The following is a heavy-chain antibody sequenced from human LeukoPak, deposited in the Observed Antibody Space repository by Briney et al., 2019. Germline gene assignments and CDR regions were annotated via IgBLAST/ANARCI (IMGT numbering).Heavy chain of an antibody. CDR2: INPSGGST. V-gene: IGHV1-46*03. J-gene: IGHJ6*04. CDR3: ARDHTKGPMADV. D-gene: IGHD3-10*01. CDR1: GYTFTSYY. Sequence: ASVKVSCKASGYTFTSYYMHWVRQAPGQGLEWMGIINPSGGSTSYAQKFQGRVTMTRDTSTSTVYMELSSPRSEDTAVYYCARDHTKGPMADVWGKGTTVTVSS.